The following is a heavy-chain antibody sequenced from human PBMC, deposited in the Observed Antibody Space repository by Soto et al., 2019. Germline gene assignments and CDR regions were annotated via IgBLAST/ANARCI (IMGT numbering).Heavy chain of an antibody. Sequence: QVQLVQSGAEVRQPASSVKVSCKTSGGTFSSYAISWVRQAPGQGLEWMGGIVPIVDTSTYAQKFQGRVTITADESTSTVYRELGSLRSDDTAVYYCVRVVAIPGSPDNWGREPWSP. CDR3: VRVVAIPGSPDN. J-gene: IGHJ4*02. CDR1: GGTFSSYA. D-gene: IGHD2-15*01. CDR2: IVPIVDTS. V-gene: IGHV1-69*12.